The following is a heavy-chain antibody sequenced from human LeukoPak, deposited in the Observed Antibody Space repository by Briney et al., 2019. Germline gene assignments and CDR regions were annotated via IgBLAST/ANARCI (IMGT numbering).Heavy chain of an antibody. J-gene: IGHJ3*02. CDR3: APDCSSTSCYRDDAFDI. CDR1: GFTVSSNY. Sequence: PGGSLRLSCAASGFTVSSNYMSWVRQAPGKGLEWVSAISGSGGSTYYADSVKGRFTISRDNSKNTLYLQMNSLRAEDTAVYYCAPDCSSTSCYRDDAFDIWRQGTMVTVSS. D-gene: IGHD2-2*01. CDR2: ISGSGGST. V-gene: IGHV3-23*01.